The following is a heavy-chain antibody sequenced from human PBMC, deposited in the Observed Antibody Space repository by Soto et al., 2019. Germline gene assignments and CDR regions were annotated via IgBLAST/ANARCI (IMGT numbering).Heavy chain of an antibody. V-gene: IGHV3-23*01. D-gene: IGHD4-17*01. Sequence: PGGSLRLSCAASGFTFSSYAMSWVRQAPGKGLEWVSAISGSGGSTYYADSVKGRFTISRDNSKNTLYLQMNSLRAEDTAVYYCANHGYGDYVVIDYWGQGTLVTVSS. J-gene: IGHJ4*02. CDR2: ISGSGGST. CDR1: GFTFSSYA. CDR3: ANHGYGDYVVIDY.